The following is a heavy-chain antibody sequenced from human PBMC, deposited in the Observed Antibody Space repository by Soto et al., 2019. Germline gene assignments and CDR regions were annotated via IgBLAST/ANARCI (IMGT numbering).Heavy chain of an antibody. Sequence: SVKVSCKASGGTFSSYAISWVRQAPGQGLEWMGGIIPNFGTANYAQKFQGRVTFTADESTSTAYMELSSLRSEDTAVYYCAVLRYSTGAQGYGMDVWGQGTTVTVSS. V-gene: IGHV1-69*13. CDR3: AVLRYSTGAQGYGMDV. J-gene: IGHJ6*02. D-gene: IGHD3-9*01. CDR2: IIPNFGTA. CDR1: GGTFSSYA.